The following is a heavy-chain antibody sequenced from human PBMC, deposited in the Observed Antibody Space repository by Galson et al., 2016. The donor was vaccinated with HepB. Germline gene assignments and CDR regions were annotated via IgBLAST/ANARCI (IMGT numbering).Heavy chain of an antibody. CDR2: ISSGSTYI. D-gene: IGHD3-3*01. CDR3: ARGPSDSDFGSHFDS. CDR1: GFTFSRYS. Sequence: SLRLSCAASGFTFSRYSMNWVRQAPGRGLEWVASISSGSTYIYYVDSVKGRFTVSRDNAKNSLYLQMNSLRAEDTAVYFCARGPSDSDFGSHFDSWGQGALVTVSS. V-gene: IGHV3-21*01. J-gene: IGHJ5*01.